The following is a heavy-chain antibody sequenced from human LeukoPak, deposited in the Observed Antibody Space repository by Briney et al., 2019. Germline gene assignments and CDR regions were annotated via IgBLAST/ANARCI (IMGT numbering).Heavy chain of an antibody. Sequence: PSETLSLTSTVSGGSISNWGWIRQPPGKGLEWIGSIYYSGTTYYNPSLKSRVTISADSSKNQFSLELSSVTAADTAVYYCARYCTSTGCFLKHVFDSWGQGTLVTVSS. CDR1: GGSISN. CDR2: IYYSGTT. CDR3: ARYCTSTGCFLKHVFDS. J-gene: IGHJ4*02. D-gene: IGHD2-2*01. V-gene: IGHV4-39*01.